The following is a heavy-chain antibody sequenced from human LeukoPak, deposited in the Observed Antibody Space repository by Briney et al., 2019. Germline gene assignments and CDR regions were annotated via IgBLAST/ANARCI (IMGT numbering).Heavy chain of an antibody. D-gene: IGHD6-13*01. V-gene: IGHV3-23*01. CDR3: ATQVVLHYYMDV. Sequence: GGSLRLSCAASGFTFSSYAMSWVRQAPGKGLEWVSTISGSGDSTYYADSVKGRFTISRDNSTNTLYLQMNSLRAEATAVYYCATQVVLHYYMDVWGKGTTVTVSS. CDR1: GFTFSSYA. CDR2: ISGSGDST. J-gene: IGHJ6*03.